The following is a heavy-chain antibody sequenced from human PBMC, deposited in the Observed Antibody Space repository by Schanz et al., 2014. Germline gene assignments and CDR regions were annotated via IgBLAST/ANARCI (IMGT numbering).Heavy chain of an antibody. CDR2: FNDGGVNK. Sequence: EMQLLESGGGLIQPGGSLRLSCAASGFTFSTHARGWVRQAPGKGLEWVSSFNDGGVNKYYADSVKGRFTISSDNSKSTLYLQMSSLRAEDTAVYYCAKSQGSSFDSWGQGTLVTVSS. CDR1: GFTFSTHA. D-gene: IGHD6-13*01. V-gene: IGHV3-23*01. CDR3: AKSQGSSFDS. J-gene: IGHJ4*02.